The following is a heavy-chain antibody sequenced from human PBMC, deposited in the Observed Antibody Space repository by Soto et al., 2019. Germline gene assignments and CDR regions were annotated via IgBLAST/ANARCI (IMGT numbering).Heavy chain of an antibody. CDR3: AREMIHYYYYYGMDV. D-gene: IGHD3-16*01. Sequence: ASVKVSCKASGYTFTSYGISWVRQAPGQGLEWMGWISAYNGNTNCAQKLQGRVTMTTDTSTSTAYMELRSLRSDDTVVYYCAREMIHYYYYYGMDVWGQGTTVTVSS. J-gene: IGHJ6*02. CDR1: GYTFTSYG. CDR2: ISAYNGNT. V-gene: IGHV1-18*04.